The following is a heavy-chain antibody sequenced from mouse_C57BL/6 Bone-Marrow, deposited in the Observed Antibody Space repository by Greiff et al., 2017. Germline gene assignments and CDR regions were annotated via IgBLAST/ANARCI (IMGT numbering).Heavy chain of an antibody. J-gene: IGHJ2*01. CDR2: IYPTSGRT. D-gene: IGHD4-1*01. CDR1: GYTFTSYW. CDR3: ARSGPLGRSVDY. V-gene: IGHV1-55*01. Sequence: QVQLQQSGAELVKPGASVKMSCKASGYTFTSYWITWVKQRPGQGLAWIGDIYPTSGRTNYNEKFKSKAILTVDTSSTTAYMQLSSLTSEDSAVFYCARSGPLGRSVDYWGQGTTLTVSS.